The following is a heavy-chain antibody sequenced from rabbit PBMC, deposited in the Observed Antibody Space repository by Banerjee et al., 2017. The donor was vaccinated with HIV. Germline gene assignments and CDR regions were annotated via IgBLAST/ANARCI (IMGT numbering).Heavy chain of an antibody. Sequence: QEQVVESGGDLVKPEGSLTLTCKASGFDFSNNAACWVRQAPGKGLEWIACIYAGSGDNTYYASWAKGRFTISKTSSTTVTLQMTSLTAADTATYFCARRSSLTYFNLWGQGTLVTVS. D-gene: IGHD1-1*01. V-gene: IGHV1S45*01. CDR1: GFDFSNNAA. CDR2: IYAGSGDNT. J-gene: IGHJ4*01. CDR3: ARRSSLTYFNL.